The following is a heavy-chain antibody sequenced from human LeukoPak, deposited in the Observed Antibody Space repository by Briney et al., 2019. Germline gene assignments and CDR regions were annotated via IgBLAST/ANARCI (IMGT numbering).Heavy chain of an antibody. V-gene: IGHV5-51*01. CDR2: IYPGNSDT. CDR1: GVIFTNYW. D-gene: IGHD4-11*01. J-gene: IGHJ5*02. Sequence: AESLKISCKASGVIFTNYWIGWVRQLPGKGLEWMGIIYPGNSDTLYSPSLQGQVTISADKSTATAYLQWSSLKASDTAVYYCARRKRVGLQSPSWGDPWGEGTLVIVSS. CDR3: ARRKRVGLQSPSWGDP.